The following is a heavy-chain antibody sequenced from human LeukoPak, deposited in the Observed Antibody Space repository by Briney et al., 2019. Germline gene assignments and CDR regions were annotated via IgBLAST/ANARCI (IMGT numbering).Heavy chain of an antibody. CDR2: IYTSGST. CDR1: GGSISSGSYY. J-gene: IGHJ5*02. Sequence: MSSETLSLTCTVSGGSISSGSYYWSWIRQPAGKGLEWIGRIYTSGSTNYNPSLKSRVTISVDTSKNQFSLKLSSVTAADTAVYYCARVQRSRVGGVVLNWFDPWGQGTLVTVSS. V-gene: IGHV4-61*02. CDR3: ARVQRSRVGGVVLNWFDP. D-gene: IGHD3-3*01.